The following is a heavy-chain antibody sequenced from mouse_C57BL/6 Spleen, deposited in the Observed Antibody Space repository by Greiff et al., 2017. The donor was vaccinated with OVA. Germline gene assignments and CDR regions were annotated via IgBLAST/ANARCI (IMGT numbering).Heavy chain of an antibody. Sequence: EVKLVESEGGLVQPGSSMKLSCTASGFTFSDYYMAWVRQVPEKGLEWVANINYDGSSTYYLDSLKSRFIISRDNAKNILYLQMSRLKSEDTATYYSARDRGEPGAMDYWGQGTSVTVSS. V-gene: IGHV5-16*01. J-gene: IGHJ4*01. D-gene: IGHD4-1*01. CDR2: INYDGSST. CDR1: GFTFSDYY. CDR3: ARDRGEPGAMDY.